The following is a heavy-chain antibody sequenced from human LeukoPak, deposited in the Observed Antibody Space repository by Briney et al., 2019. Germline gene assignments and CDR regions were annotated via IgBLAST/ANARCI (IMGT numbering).Heavy chain of an antibody. CDR1: GFTLSSYA. D-gene: IGHD2-2*01. CDR2: ISGNAGST. CDR3: ARGLEGSCCLFDY. Sequence: PGGSLRLSCAASGFTLSSYAMSWVRQAPGKGLEWVSLISGNAGSTYYADSVKGRFTISRDITKNTLYLQMNSLRAEDTTVYYCARGLEGSCCLFDYWGQGTLVTVSS. V-gene: IGHV3-23*01. J-gene: IGHJ4*02.